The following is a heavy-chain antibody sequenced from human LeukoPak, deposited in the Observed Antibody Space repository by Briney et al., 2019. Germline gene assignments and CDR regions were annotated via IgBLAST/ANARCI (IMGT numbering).Heavy chain of an antibody. CDR2: INPNSGGT. J-gene: IGHJ4*02. Sequence: ASVKVSCKASGYTFTGYYMHWVRQAPGQGLEWMGWINPNSGGTNYAQKFRGRVTMTRDTSISTAYMELSRLRSDDTAVYYCARETMVRGVILFDYWGQGTLVTVSS. CDR1: GYTFTGYY. V-gene: IGHV1-2*02. D-gene: IGHD3-10*01. CDR3: ARETMVRGVILFDY.